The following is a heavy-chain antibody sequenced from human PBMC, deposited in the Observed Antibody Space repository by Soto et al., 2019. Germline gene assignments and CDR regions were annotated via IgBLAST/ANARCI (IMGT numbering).Heavy chain of an antibody. CDR2: IYYSGST. Sequence: SETLSPTFIISAGSISSRSYYMGWIRQPTGKGLEWIGSIYYSGSTYYNPSLKSRVTISVDTSKNQFSLKLSSVAAADTAVYYCARRYGYYFDYWGQGTLVTAPQ. J-gene: IGHJ4*02. V-gene: IGHV4-39*01. CDR1: AGSISSRSYY. CDR3: ARRYGYYFDY. D-gene: IGHD4-17*01.